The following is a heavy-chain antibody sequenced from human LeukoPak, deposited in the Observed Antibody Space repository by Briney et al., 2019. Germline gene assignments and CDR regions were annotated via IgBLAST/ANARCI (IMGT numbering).Heavy chain of an antibody. Sequence: GGSLRLSCAASGFTFSSYGMHWVRQAPGKGLEWVAVISYDGSNKYYADSVKGRFTISRDNSKNTLYLQMNSLRAEDTAVYYCARVFDDSSGYYLYYFDYWGQGTLVTVSS. CDR2: ISYDGSNK. D-gene: IGHD3-22*01. V-gene: IGHV3-30*03. CDR3: ARVFDDSSGYYLYYFDY. J-gene: IGHJ4*02. CDR1: GFTFSSYG.